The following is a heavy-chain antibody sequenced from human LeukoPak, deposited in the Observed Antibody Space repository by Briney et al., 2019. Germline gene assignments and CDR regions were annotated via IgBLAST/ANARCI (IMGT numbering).Heavy chain of an antibody. V-gene: IGHV3-21*01. CDR1: GFTFSSYS. Sequence: GGSLRLSCAASGFTFSSYSMNWVRQAPGKGLEWVSSISSSSSYIYYADSVKGRFTISRDNAKNTVYLQMNSLRVEDTAVYYCATFGYNWNLGYWGQGTLVTVSS. CDR3: ATFGYNWNLGY. J-gene: IGHJ4*02. D-gene: IGHD1-20*01. CDR2: ISSSSSYI.